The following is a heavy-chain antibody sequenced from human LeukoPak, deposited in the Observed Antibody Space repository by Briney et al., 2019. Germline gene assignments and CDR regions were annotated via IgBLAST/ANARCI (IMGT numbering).Heavy chain of an antibody. CDR3: AKGKAEAYPYNFDN. Sequence: GGSLRLSCAASGFSFSSYAMSWVRQAPGKGLEWVTTITLTGSRTYFPDSVKGRFTLSRDNSKSMLYLQMNSLRAEDTALYYCAKGKAEAYPYNFDNWGQGILVTVSS. V-gene: IGHV3-23*01. J-gene: IGHJ4*02. CDR2: ITLTGSRT. D-gene: IGHD1-1*01. CDR1: GFSFSSYA.